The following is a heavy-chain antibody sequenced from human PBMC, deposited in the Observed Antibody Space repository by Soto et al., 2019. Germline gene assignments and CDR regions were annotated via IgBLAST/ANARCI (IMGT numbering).Heavy chain of an antibody. CDR2: FSYSGTT. Sequence: PSETLSLTCVVSGDSLRNYYWIWLRQPPGRGLEWIGFFSYSGTTNYNPSFKSRVTISRDTSRNQFFLSLMSVTAADTAVYYCARDASGRPATYWGHGILVTVS. CDR1: GDSLRNYY. V-gene: IGHV4-59*01. D-gene: IGHD3-10*01. J-gene: IGHJ4*01. CDR3: ARDASGRPATY.